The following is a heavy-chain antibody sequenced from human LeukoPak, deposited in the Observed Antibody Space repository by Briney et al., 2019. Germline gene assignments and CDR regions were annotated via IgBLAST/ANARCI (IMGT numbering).Heavy chain of an antibody. V-gene: IGHV3-30-3*01. CDR3: AGGSYHGHFDY. D-gene: IGHD1-26*01. CDR1: GFTFSSYA. J-gene: IGHJ4*02. Sequence: GRSLRLSCAASGFTFSSYAMHWVRQAPGKGLEWVAVISYDGSNKYYADSVKGRFTISRDNSKNTLYLQMNSLRAEDTAVYYCAGGSYHGHFDYWGQGTLVTVSS. CDR2: ISYDGSNK.